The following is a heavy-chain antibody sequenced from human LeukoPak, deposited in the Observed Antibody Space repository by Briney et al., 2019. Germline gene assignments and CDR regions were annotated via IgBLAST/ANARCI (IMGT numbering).Heavy chain of an antibody. V-gene: IGHV4-4*09. D-gene: IGHD4-17*01. CDR3: ANTTTTYYSYFYYYMGL. CDR1: GGSISRYY. Sequence: PSEALSLTCTVSGGSISRYYWSWVRQPPGKGLEWSGYIYSSGGTDYNPSLNRRVAISVDTSKNQFSLKLTSVTAADTAVYYCANTTTTYYSYFYYYMGLWGKGTTVTVSS. J-gene: IGHJ6*03. CDR2: IYSSGGT.